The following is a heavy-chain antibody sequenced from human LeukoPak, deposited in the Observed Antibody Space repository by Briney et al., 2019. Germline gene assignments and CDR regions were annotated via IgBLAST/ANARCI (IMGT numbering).Heavy chain of an antibody. CDR1: GYSINNGYY. CDR2: IYHSGST. V-gene: IGHV4-38-2*02. D-gene: IGHD3-22*01. J-gene: IGHJ4*02. Sequence: SETLSLTCTVSGYSINNGYYWGWIRQPPGKGLEWIAIIYHSGSTYYNPSLKSRVTISVDTSKNQFSLNLSSVTAADTAVYYCARDRYYYDSRKRFFDYWGQGTLVTVSS. CDR3: ARDRYYYDSRKRFFDY.